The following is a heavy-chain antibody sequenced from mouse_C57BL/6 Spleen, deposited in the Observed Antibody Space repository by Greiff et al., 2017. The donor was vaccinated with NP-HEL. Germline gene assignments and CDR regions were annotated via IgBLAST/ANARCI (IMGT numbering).Heavy chain of an antibody. CDR3: ARENGNPYYAMDY. CDR2: IYPSDSET. Sequence: VQLQQSGAELVRPGSSVKLSCKASGYTFTSYWMDWVKQRPGQGLEWIGNIYPSDSETHYNQKFKDKATLTVDKSSSTAYMQLSSLTSEDSAVYYCARENGNPYYAMDYWGQGTSVTVSS. CDR1: GYTFTSYW. J-gene: IGHJ4*01. D-gene: IGHD2-1*01. V-gene: IGHV1-61*01.